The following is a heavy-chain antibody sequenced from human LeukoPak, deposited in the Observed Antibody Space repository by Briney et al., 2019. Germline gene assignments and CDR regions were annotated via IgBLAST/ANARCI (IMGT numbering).Heavy chain of an antibody. Sequence: GGSLRLSCAASGFTFSSYAMSRVRQAPGKGLEWVSAISGSGGSTYYADSVKGRFTISRDNSKNTLYLQMNSLRAEDTAVYYCAKGPTYYDFWSGYYWGQGTLVTVSS. J-gene: IGHJ4*02. CDR3: AKGPTYYDFWSGYY. CDR2: ISGSGGST. V-gene: IGHV3-23*01. D-gene: IGHD3-3*01. CDR1: GFTFSSYA.